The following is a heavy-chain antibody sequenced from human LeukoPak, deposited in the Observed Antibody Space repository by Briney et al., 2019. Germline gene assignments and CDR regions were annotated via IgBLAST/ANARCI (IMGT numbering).Heavy chain of an antibody. CDR2: ISAYNGNT. Sequence: ASVKVSCKASGYTFTSYGISWVRQAPGQGLEWMGWISAYNGNTNYAQKLQGRVTMTTDTSTSTAYMELRSLRSDDTAVYYCAREGAITMVRGAFLNDYWGQGTLVTVSS. V-gene: IGHV1-18*01. CDR1: GYTFTSYG. J-gene: IGHJ4*02. D-gene: IGHD3-10*01. CDR3: AREGAITMVRGAFLNDY.